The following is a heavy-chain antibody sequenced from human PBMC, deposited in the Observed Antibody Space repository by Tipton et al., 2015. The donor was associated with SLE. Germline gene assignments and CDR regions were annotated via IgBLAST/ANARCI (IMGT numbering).Heavy chain of an antibody. CDR3: ARQEGGDRAGY. D-gene: IGHD4-17*01. V-gene: IGHV4-39*07. Sequence: TLSLTCTVSGGSISSSSYYWGWIRQPPGKGLEWIGSIYYSGSTYYNPSLKSRVTISVDTSKNQFSLKLSSVTAADTAVYHCARQEGGDRAGYWGQGTLVTVSS. CDR1: GGSISSSSYY. CDR2: IYYSGST. J-gene: IGHJ4*02.